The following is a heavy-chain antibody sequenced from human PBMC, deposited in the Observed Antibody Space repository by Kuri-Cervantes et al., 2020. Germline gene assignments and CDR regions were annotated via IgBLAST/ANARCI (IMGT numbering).Heavy chain of an antibody. CDR3: ARELEAVAGYIDY. D-gene: IGHD6-19*01. J-gene: IGHJ4*02. CDR1: GFIFSDFY. CDR2: TSTSGNTR. Sequence: GGSLRLSCAASGFIFSDFYMSWIRQAPGKGLEWVSYTSTSGNTRYYADSVRGRFTISRDNAKNSLYLQLNSLRAEDTAVYYCARELEAVAGYIDYWGQGTLVTVSS. V-gene: IGHV3-11*04.